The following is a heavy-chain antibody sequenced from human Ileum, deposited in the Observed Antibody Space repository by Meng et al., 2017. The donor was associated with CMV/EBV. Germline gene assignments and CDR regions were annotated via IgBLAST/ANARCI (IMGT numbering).Heavy chain of an antibody. CDR1: SLSRLIL. D-gene: IGHD3-10*01. V-gene: IGHV4-4*07. J-gene: IGHJ4*02. CDR2: IYHGRPT. CDR3: ARGQTVRGFEY. Sequence: RARSVTPSATLAPCCTVSCSLSRLILRTWSRMPRGKGLEWIGRIYHGRPTDYSPALKVRVTMSVDSSKKQFLLNLGSVAASYTAVYYCARGQTVRGFEYWGLGILVTVSS.